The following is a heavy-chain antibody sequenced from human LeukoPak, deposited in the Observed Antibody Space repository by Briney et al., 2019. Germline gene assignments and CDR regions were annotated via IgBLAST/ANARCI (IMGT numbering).Heavy chain of an antibody. D-gene: IGHD2-21*01. CDR2: IRYDGSNK. CDR1: GFTFSNYG. J-gene: IGHJ4*02. CDR3: ATHMGYFDY. Sequence: GGSLRLSCAASGFTFSNYGMHWVRQAPGKGLEWVTFIRYDGSNKFYADSVKGRFTISRDNSKSTLYLQMNSLRGEDSAVYYCATHMGYFDYWGQGTLVTVSS. V-gene: IGHV3-30*02.